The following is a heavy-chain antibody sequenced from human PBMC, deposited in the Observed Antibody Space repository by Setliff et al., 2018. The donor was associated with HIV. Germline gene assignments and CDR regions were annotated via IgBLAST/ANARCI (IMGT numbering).Heavy chain of an antibody. CDR1: GYSFTSYG. V-gene: IGHV1-18*01. CDR3: ATDRTQTGISLVRGRLTDPARYPLDY. Sequence: ASVKVSCKASGYSFTSYGFSWVRQAPGQGLEWMGWISAYNDNTNFAQKFQGRVTMTKDTSTGTAYMELSSLRSDDTAVYYCATDRTQTGISLVRGRLTDPARYPLDYWGQGTLVTVSS. D-gene: IGHD3-10*01. CDR2: ISAYNDNT. J-gene: IGHJ4*02.